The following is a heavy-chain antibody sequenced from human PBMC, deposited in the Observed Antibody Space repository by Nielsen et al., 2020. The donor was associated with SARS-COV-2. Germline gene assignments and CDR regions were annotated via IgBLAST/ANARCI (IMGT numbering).Heavy chain of an antibody. CDR3: ARDLGDSSGWGDYYYYGMDV. Sequence: WIRQPPGKGLEWVSVIYSGGSTYYADSVKGRFTISRDNSKNTLYLQMNSLRAEDTAVYYCARDLGDSSGWGDYYYYGMDVWGQGTTVTVSS. V-gene: IGHV3-53*01. CDR2: IYSGGST. J-gene: IGHJ6*02. D-gene: IGHD6-19*01.